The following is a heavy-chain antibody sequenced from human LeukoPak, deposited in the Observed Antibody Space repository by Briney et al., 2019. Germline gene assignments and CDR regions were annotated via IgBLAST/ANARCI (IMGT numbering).Heavy chain of an antibody. V-gene: IGHV4-30-4*01. D-gene: IGHD3-22*01. Sequence: SETLSLTCTVSGGSISSGDYYWSWIRQPPGKGLEWVGYIYYSGSTYCNPSLKSRVTISVDTSKNQFSLKLSSVTAADTAVYYCATKIYYYDSSGYYHDAFDIWGQGTMVTVSS. CDR2: IYYSGST. CDR3: ATKIYYYDSSGYYHDAFDI. CDR1: GGSISSGDYY. J-gene: IGHJ3*02.